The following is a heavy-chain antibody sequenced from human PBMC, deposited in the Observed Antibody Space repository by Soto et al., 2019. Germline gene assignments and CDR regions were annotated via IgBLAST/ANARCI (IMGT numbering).Heavy chain of an antibody. J-gene: IGHJ4*02. V-gene: IGHV1-3*01. CDR3: AREGLYYYDSSGYSYRVKPAFDD. CDR2: INAGNGNT. CDR1: GYTFTSYA. Sequence: GASVKVSCKASGYTFTSYAMHWVRQAPGQRLEWMGWINAGNGNTKYSQKFQGRVTITRDTSASTAYMELSSLRSEDTAVYYCAREGLYYYDSSGYSYRVKPAFDDWGQGTRVTVSS. D-gene: IGHD3-22*01.